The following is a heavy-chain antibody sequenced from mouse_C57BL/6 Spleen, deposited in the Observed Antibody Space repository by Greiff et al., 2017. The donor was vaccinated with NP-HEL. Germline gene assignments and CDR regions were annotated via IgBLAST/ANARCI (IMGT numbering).Heavy chain of an antibody. CDR2: IWRGGST. D-gene: IGHD1-1*01. CDR3: ASHYYGSWFAY. CDR1: GFSFTSYG. J-gene: IGHJ3*01. Sequence: QVQLKESGPGLVQPSQSLSITCTVSGFSFTSYGVHWVRQSPGQGLEWLGVIWRGGSTDYNAAFISRLSISKDNSKSQVFFKMNSLQADDTAIYYCASHYYGSWFAYWGQGTLVTVSA. V-gene: IGHV2-2*01.